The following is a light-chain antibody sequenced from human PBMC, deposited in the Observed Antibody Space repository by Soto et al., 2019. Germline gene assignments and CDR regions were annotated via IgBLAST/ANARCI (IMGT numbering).Light chain of an antibody. Sequence: DIQMTQSPSSLSASVGDRVTITCRASQDISNYLNWYQQRPGKAPKLLIYDASNLERGVPSRFSGTRSGTHFTFAITSLQPEDVATYYCQQSDSVPITCGQGTRLAI. V-gene: IGKV1-33*01. J-gene: IGKJ5*01. CDR1: QDISNY. CDR3: QQSDSVPIT. CDR2: DAS.